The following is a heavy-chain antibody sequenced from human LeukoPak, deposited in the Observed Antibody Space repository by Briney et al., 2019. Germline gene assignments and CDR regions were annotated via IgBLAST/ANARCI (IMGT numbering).Heavy chain of an antibody. CDR3: ARGRYYLDY. D-gene: IGHD3-16*01. Sequence: GGSLRLSCAASGFTFSSYWMNWVRQAPGKGLVWVSRIASDGSSTTYADSVKGRFTISGDNAKNTLYLQMNSLRGEDTAVYYCARGRYYLDYWGQGTLVSVSS. CDR1: GFTFSSYW. J-gene: IGHJ4*02. V-gene: IGHV3-74*01. CDR2: IASDGSST.